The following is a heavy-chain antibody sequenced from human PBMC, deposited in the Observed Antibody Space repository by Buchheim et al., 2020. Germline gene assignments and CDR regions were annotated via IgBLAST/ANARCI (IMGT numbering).Heavy chain of an antibody. D-gene: IGHD5-12*01. Sequence: EVQLLESGGGLVQPGGSLRLSCAASGFTFSSYAMAWVRQAPGKGLEWVSVISGSGGSTYYADSVKGRFTISRDNSKNTLYLQMNSLRSEDTAVYYCAKDRGYEEGRYYYYYGMDVWGQGTT. V-gene: IGHV3-23*01. CDR3: AKDRGYEEGRYYYYYGMDV. CDR2: ISGSGGST. CDR1: GFTFSSYA. J-gene: IGHJ6*02.